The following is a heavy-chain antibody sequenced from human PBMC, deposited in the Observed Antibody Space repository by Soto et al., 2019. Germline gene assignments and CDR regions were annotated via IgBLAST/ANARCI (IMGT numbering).Heavy chain of an antibody. CDR1: GYTFSNYA. CDR2: INAGNGYT. V-gene: IGHV1-3*01. D-gene: IGHD2-15*01. J-gene: IGHJ6*02. CDR3: ARVLDCSGGRCLEDYYNGWDV. Sequence: QVQLVQSGAEVKKPGASVTVSCKASGYTFSNYALHWVRQAPGQRLEWLGWINAGNGYTQYSQNFQGRVTLTRDTSATTAYIDLSRLRSEDTALYSCARVLDCSGGRCLEDYYNGWDVWGQGTTVTVSS.